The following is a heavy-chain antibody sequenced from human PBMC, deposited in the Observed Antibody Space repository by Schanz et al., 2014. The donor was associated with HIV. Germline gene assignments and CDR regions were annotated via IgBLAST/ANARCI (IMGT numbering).Heavy chain of an antibody. V-gene: IGHV3-33*06. CDR2: TWYDGSNK. Sequence: QVQLVESGGGVVQPGRSLRLSCAASGFTFRSYGMHWVRQAPGKGLEWVAVTWYDGSNKYYADSVKGRFTISRDNSKNTLYLQMNSLRAGDTAVYYCAKVRCTSSTCRVYYYYGTDVWGQGTTVSVSS. D-gene: IGHD2-2*01. CDR3: AKVRCTSSTCRVYYYYGTDV. J-gene: IGHJ6*02. CDR1: GFTFRSYG.